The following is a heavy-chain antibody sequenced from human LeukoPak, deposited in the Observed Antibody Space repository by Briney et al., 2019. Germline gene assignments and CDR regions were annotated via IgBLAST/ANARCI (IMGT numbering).Heavy chain of an antibody. CDR1: GYTFTSYY. Sequence: ASVKVSCKASGYTFTSYYMHWVRQAPGQGLEWMGIINPSGGSTSYAQKFQGRVIMTRDMSTSTVYMELSSLRSEDTAVYYCAVEMALQSLDYWGQGTLVTVSS. J-gene: IGHJ4*02. CDR3: AVEMALQSLDY. V-gene: IGHV1-46*01. CDR2: INPSGGST. D-gene: IGHD5-24*01.